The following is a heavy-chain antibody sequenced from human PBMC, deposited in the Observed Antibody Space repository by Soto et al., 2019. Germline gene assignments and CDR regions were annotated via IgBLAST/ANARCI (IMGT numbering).Heavy chain of an antibody. D-gene: IGHD1-7*01. CDR2: IGPETGAT. CDR3: TREVNWNYVSWFDP. Sequence: ASVKVSCKASGYTFTGHYIHWVRQAPEQGPEWMGEIGPETGATRYAQKFQGRVTMTRDMSITTVYLQMNSLKTEDTAVYYCTREVNWNYVSWFDPWGQGTLVTVSS. J-gene: IGHJ5*02. V-gene: IGHV1-2*02. CDR1: GYTFTGHY.